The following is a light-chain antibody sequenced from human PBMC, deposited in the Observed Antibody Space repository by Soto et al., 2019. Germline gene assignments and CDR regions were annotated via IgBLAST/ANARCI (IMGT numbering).Light chain of an antibody. CDR3: QQYHNLWT. CDR1: QRISST. V-gene: IGKV3D-15*01. CDR2: GAS. J-gene: IGKJ1*01. Sequence: EIVLTQSPGTLSVSPGEGATLSCRASQRISSTLAWYQQKPGQAPRLLIYGASTRATGTPARFSGSGPGNQFPITITRLQSEDSELYYRQQYHNLWTFGQGTKVDIK.